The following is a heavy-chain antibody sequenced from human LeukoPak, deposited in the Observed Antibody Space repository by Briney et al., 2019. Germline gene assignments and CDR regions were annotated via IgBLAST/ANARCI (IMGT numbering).Heavy chain of an antibody. CDR1: GFTFSRFS. CDR2: ISGSGGST. Sequence: GGSLRLSCAASGFTFSRFSMHWVRQAPGKGLEWVSAISGSGGSTYYADSVKGRFTISRDNSKNTLYLQMNSLRAEDTAVYYCAKAYSGSHLFQYWGQGTLVTVSS. J-gene: IGHJ4*02. D-gene: IGHD1-26*01. V-gene: IGHV3-23*01. CDR3: AKAYSGSHLFQY.